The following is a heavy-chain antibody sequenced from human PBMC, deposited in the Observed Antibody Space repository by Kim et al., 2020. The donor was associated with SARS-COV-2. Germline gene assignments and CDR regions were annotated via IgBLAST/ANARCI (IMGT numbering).Heavy chain of an antibody. CDR3: ARAEMATIHT. CDR1: GGSLSYYY. Sequence: SETLSLTCTVSGGSLSYYYWSWIRQPPGKGLEWIGDIYYSESTNYNPSLKSRVTISLDTSKNQFSLKLTSVTAADTALYYCARAEMATIHTWGQGTLVTVSS. D-gene: IGHD5-12*01. V-gene: IGHV4-59*01. CDR2: IYYSEST. J-gene: IGHJ5*02.